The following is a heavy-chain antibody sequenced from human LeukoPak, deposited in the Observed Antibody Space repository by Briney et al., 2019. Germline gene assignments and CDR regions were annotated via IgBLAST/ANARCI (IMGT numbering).Heavy chain of an antibody. CDR2: APYVGTN. CDR1: GGSISGFY. CDR3: ARRSGTYHAFDI. V-gene: IGHV4-59*08. Sequence: SETLSLTCSVSGGSISGFYWSWIRQSPERGLEWIGYAPYVGTNNYNPSLKSRVIISVDTSKNLFSLRLTSVTAADTAIYYCARRSGTYHAFDIWGQGTMVTVSS. J-gene: IGHJ3*02. D-gene: IGHD1-26*01.